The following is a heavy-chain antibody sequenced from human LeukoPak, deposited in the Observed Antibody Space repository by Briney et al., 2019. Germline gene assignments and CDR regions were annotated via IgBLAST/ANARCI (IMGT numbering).Heavy chain of an antibody. J-gene: IGHJ4*02. CDR3: AKDGGSYNFAY. CDR2: INPSGGGT. V-gene: IGHV1-46*01. Sequence: ASVKVSCKASGYTFTSYNIHWVRQAPGQGLEWMGIINPSGGGTTYAQKFQGRVTMTRDTSTNTVYMELSSLISEDTAVYYCAKDGGSYNFAYWGQGTLVTASS. CDR1: GYTFTSYN. D-gene: IGHD1-26*01.